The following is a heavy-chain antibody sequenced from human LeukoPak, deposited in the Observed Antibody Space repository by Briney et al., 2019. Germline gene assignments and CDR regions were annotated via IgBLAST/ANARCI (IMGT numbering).Heavy chain of an antibody. Sequence: GGSLRLSCAASGFTFSSYWMHWVRQAPGKGLVWVSRFNSDGITTSYAASVKGRFTISRDNAKSTLYLQMNSLRAEDTAVYYCARGRYYFDSWGQGTLVTVSS. CDR1: GFTFSSYW. CDR3: ARGRYYFDS. CDR2: FNSDGITT. J-gene: IGHJ4*02. V-gene: IGHV3-74*01.